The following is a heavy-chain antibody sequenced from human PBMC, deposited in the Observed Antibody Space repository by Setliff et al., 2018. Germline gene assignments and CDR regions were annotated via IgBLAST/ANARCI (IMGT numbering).Heavy chain of an antibody. J-gene: IGHJ4*02. CDR3: AREGEYSSSSESMDY. V-gene: IGHV3-7*01. D-gene: IGHD6-6*01. CDR2: IKQDGSEK. Sequence: GGSLRLSCAASGFTFSSYWMSWVRQAPGKGLEWVANIKQDGSEKYYVDSVKGRFTISRDNAKNSLYLQMNSLRAEDTAVYYCAREGEYSSSSESMDYWGQGTRVTVSS. CDR1: GFTFSSYW.